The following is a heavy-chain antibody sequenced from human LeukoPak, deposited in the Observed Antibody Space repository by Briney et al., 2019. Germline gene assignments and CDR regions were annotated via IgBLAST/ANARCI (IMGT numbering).Heavy chain of an antibody. CDR1: GFSFSGYW. CDR3: ARRGSTDY. Sequence: PGGSLRLSCAASGFSFSGYWMTWVRQAPGKGLEWVANIKEDGSEKYYAGFVKGRFTISRVNAKNSLDLQMNSLRAEDTAVYYCARRGSTDYWGQGTLVTVSS. J-gene: IGHJ4*02. V-gene: IGHV3-7*03. CDR2: IKEDGSEK. D-gene: IGHD2/OR15-2a*01.